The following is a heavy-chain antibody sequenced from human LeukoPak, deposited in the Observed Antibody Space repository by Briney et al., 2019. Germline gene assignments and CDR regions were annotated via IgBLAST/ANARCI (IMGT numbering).Heavy chain of an antibody. CDR1: GGSISSSSYY. Sequence: SETLSLTCTVSGGSISSSSYYWGWIRQPPGKGLEWFGSIYYSGSTYYNPSLKSRVTISVDTSKDQFSLKLSSVTAADTAVYYCARYLYSSSCSFDYWGQGTLVTVSS. V-gene: IGHV4-39*01. D-gene: IGHD6-13*01. CDR3: ARYLYSSSCSFDY. CDR2: IYYSGST. J-gene: IGHJ4*02.